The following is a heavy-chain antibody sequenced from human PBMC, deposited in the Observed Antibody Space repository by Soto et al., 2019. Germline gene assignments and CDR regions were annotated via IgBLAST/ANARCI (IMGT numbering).Heavy chain of an antibody. D-gene: IGHD2-2*01. Sequence: QVQLVQSGAEVKKPGASVKVSCKASGYTFTGYYMHWVRQAPGQGLEWMGWINPNSGGTNYAQKFQGWVTMTRDTSISKAYMELSRLRSDDTAVYYCARGGGVGYCSSTSCYAEAGVDYWGQGTLVTVSS. CDR2: INPNSGGT. CDR3: ARGGGVGYCSSTSCYAEAGVDY. CDR1: GYTFTGYY. V-gene: IGHV1-2*04. J-gene: IGHJ4*02.